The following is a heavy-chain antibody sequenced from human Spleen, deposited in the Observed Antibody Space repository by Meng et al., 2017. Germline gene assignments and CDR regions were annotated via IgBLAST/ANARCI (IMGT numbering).Heavy chain of an antibody. D-gene: IGHD6-19*01. V-gene: IGHV1-18*01. CDR3: ARDTGAGTVYTLDH. Sequence: QVQVVQAGDEVKKPGASVKVSCKASGYTFSNHGISWVRQAPGQGLEWMAWISAYNGNRNYAQKFQGRVSVTTDTSTSTAYMELRGLRSDDTAVFYCARDTGAGTVYTLDHWGQGTLVTVSS. CDR1: GYTFSNHG. J-gene: IGHJ4*02. CDR2: ISAYNGNR.